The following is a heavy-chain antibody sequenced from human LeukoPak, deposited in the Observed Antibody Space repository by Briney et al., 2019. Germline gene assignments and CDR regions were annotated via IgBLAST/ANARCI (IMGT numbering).Heavy chain of an antibody. CDR1: GFTFSSYD. CDR3: ARDYYDSSGYYYFDY. D-gene: IGHD3-22*01. Sequence: GGSLRLSCAASGFTFSSYDMTWVRQAPGRGLEWVSSIRPSGDNTYYGDSVKGRFTISRDNSKNSLYLQMNNLRAEDTAVYYCARDYYDSSGYYYFDYWGQGTLVTVSS. V-gene: IGHV3-23*01. CDR2: IRPSGDNT. J-gene: IGHJ4*02.